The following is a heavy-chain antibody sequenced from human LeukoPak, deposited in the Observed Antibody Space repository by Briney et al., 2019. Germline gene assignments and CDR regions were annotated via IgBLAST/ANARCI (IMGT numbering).Heavy chain of an antibody. V-gene: IGHV3-23*01. J-gene: IGHJ4*02. CDR3: AKDLPPWDILTGYSY. CDR2: ISGSGGST. Sequence: GGSLRLSCAASGFTFSSYWMSWVRQAPGKGLEWVSAISGSGGSTYYADSVKGRFTISRDNSKNTLYLQMNSLRAEDTAVYYCAKDLPPWDILTGYSYWGQGTLVTVSS. CDR1: GFTFSSYW. D-gene: IGHD3-9*01.